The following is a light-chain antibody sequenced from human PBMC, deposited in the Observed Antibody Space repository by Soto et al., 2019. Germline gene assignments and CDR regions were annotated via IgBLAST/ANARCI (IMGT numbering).Light chain of an antibody. J-gene: IGKJ5*01. CDR1: QGISSY. CDR2: AAS. Sequence: IQLTQSPSSLSASVGDRVTITCRASQGISSYLAWYQQKPGKAPKLLIYAASTLQSGVPSRFSGSGSGTDFTPTISSLQREDFATYYCQQLNSYPITFGQGTRLEIK. CDR3: QQLNSYPIT. V-gene: IGKV1-9*01.